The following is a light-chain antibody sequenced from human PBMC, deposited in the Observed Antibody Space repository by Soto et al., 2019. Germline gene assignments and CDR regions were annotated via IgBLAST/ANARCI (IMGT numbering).Light chain of an antibody. Sequence: DIQMTQSPSTVSASVGDRVTISCRASQSIGRWLAWYQQKPGKAPKLLIFDASSLESGVPPRFSGSGSGTEFSLTISSLQPDDFATYYCQPYNSFWLYTFGQGTKLEVE. V-gene: IGKV1-5*01. J-gene: IGKJ2*01. CDR3: QPYNSFWLYT. CDR2: DAS. CDR1: QSIGRW.